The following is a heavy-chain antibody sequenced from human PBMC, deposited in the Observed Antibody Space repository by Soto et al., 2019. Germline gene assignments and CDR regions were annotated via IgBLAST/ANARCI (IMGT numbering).Heavy chain of an antibody. D-gene: IGHD5-18*01. J-gene: IGHJ6*02. CDR2: IYPGDSDT. CDR1: GYSFTSYW. V-gene: IGHV5-51*01. Sequence: GESLKISCKGSGYSFTSYWIGWVRQMPGKGLEWMGIIYPGDSDTRYNPSFQGQVTISADKSISTACLQWGSLKASDTAMYYCARHGNAMDYYYGMDVWGQGTTVTV. CDR3: ARHGNAMDYYYGMDV.